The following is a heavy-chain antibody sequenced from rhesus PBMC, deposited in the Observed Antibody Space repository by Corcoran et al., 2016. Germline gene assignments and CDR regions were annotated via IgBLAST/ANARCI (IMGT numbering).Heavy chain of an antibody. D-gene: IGHD6-13*01. V-gene: IGHV4-65*01. CDR1: GGSISSSNC. CDR3: ARDIPRIAAGRSAFDF. Sequence: QVQLQVSGPGLVKPTETLSLTCAVSGGSISSSNCWSWIRQPPGKGLEWIGYISGSSDSTYYNPSLKSRVTISTDTTKNQFSLKLSSVTAADTAVYYCARDIPRIAAGRSAFDFWGQGLRVTVSS. CDR2: ISGSSDST. J-gene: IGHJ3*01.